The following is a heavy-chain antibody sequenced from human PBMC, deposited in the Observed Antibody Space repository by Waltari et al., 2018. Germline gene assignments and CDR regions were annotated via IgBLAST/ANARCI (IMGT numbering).Heavy chain of an antibody. Sequence: EVQLVESGGGLVQPGGSLRLPCVASGFSFSRYGMSWVRQAPGKGLEWVATISASSSSTNYADSVKGRFTISRDNTENTLFLQMNSLRAEDTAVYFCADWNHVDYWGQGTLVTVSS. V-gene: IGHV3-23*04. J-gene: IGHJ4*02. D-gene: IGHD1-1*01. CDR1: GFSFSRYG. CDR3: ADWNHVDY. CDR2: ISASSSST.